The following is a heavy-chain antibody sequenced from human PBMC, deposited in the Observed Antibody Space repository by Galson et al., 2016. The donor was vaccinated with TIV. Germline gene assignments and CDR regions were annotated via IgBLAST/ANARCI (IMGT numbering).Heavy chain of an antibody. CDR1: GFIFRNYG. CDR3: VKDRVGATYWGRSFDV. V-gene: IGHV3-30*02. Sequence: SLRLSCAASGFIFRNYGMHWVRQAPGRGLEWVAFIRYDGSNKFYADSVKGRFTISRDNSEDTLYVQMNSLRVEDTAVYYCVKDRVGATYWGRSFDVWGQGTMVTVSS. D-gene: IGHD1-26*01. CDR2: IRYDGSNK. J-gene: IGHJ3*01.